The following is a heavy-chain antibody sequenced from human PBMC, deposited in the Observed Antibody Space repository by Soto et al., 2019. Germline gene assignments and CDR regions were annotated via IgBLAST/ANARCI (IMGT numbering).Heavy chain of an antibody. Sequence: PGGSLRLSCAASGFTFTNAWMNWVRQAPRKGLEWVGRIKSMSDGGTTEYAAPVKGRFTISRDDSKNTLYLQMSSLKTEDTAMYYGTINFNTGQEIDSWGQGTLVTVSS. J-gene: IGHJ4*02. CDR1: GFTFTNAW. CDR2: IKSMSDGGTT. V-gene: IGHV3-15*07. D-gene: IGHD3-3*01. CDR3: TINFNTGQEIDS.